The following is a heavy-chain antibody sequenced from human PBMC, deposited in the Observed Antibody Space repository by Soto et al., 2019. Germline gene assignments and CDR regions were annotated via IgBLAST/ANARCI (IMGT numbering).Heavy chain of an antibody. V-gene: IGHV3-66*01. J-gene: IGHJ5*02. CDR2: ISSAGGT. D-gene: IGHD2-2*01. CDR1: GLTVSSAY. Sequence: EVQLVESGGGLVQPGGSLRLSCAASGLTVSSAYMTWVRQAPGKGLEWVSLISSAGGTQYADSVKGRFTISRDNYKNTLYLQMNILTAEDTAVYYCARGYCSDTNCYANFFDPWGQGTMVTVST. CDR3: ARGYCSDTNCYANFFDP.